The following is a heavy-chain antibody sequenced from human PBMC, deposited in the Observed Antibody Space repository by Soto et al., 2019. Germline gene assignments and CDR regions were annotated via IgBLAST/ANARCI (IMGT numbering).Heavy chain of an antibody. CDR1: GGSFSGYY. CDR3: SRVVSEYLVSRDERLLDP. J-gene: IGHJ5*01. D-gene: IGHD2-2*01. CDR2: INHSGST. Sequence: SETLSLTCAVYGGSFSGYYWTWIRQPPGTGLEWIGEINHSGSTNYNPSLKSRVTISVDTSKNQFSLKLNFVTAADTAVYYCSRVVSEYLVSRDERLLDPWGQGTLVPGS. V-gene: IGHV4-34*01.